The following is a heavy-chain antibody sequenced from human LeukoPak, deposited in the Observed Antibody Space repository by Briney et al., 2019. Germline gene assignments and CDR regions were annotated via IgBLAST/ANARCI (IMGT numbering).Heavy chain of an antibody. J-gene: IGHJ4*02. V-gene: IGHV3-11*04. CDR1: GFTFSDYY. D-gene: IGHD6-13*01. CDR2: ISSSGSTI. CDR3: ARDGAYSSSWGVFDY. Sequence: AGGSLRLSCAASGFTFSDYYMSWIRQAPGKGLEWVSYISSSGSTIYYADSVKGRFTISRDNAKNSLYLRMNSLRAEDTAVYYCARDGAYSSSWGVFDYWGQETLVTVSS.